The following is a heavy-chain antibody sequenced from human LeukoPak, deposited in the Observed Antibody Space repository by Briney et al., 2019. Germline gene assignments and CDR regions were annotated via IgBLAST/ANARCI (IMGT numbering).Heavy chain of an antibody. Sequence: GGSLRLSCTASGFTFNHYGMHWVRQAPGRRLEWVAGIWCDGTNKYYADTVKGRLTISRDNSRNTLYLQMNSLRVEDTAMYSCARDPAGNRGNFDYWGQGTLVTVSS. D-gene: IGHD6-13*01. CDR1: GFTFNHYG. V-gene: IGHV3-33*01. J-gene: IGHJ4*02. CDR3: ARDPAGNRGNFDY. CDR2: IWCDGTNK.